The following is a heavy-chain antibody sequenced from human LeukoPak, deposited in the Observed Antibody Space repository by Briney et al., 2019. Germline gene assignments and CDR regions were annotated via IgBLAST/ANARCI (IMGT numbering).Heavy chain of an antibody. CDR3: ARGTLVFSGWYTGPSYFDY. D-gene: IGHD6-19*01. CDR1: GGSVSSGTYY. Sequence: SETLSLTCTVSGGSVSSGTYYWSWIRQPPGKGLEWIGYIYYSGSTYYNPSLKSRVTISVDTSKNQFSLKLSSVTAADTAVYYCARGTLVFSGWYTGPSYFDYWGQGTLVTVSS. V-gene: IGHV4-61*01. J-gene: IGHJ4*02. CDR2: IYYSGST.